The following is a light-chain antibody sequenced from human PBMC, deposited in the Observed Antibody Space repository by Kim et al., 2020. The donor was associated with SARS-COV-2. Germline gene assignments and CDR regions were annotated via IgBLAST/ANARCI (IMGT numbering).Light chain of an antibody. CDR2: DDS. CDR3: QVWDSSSDHPV. J-gene: IGLJ2*01. CDR1: NIGSKS. Sequence: AAGKTAKITCGRNNIGSKSVQWYQQTPGQAPVLVVYDDSDRPSGIPERFSGSNSGNTATLTISRVEAGDEADYYCQVWDSSSDHPVFGGGTQLTVL. V-gene: IGLV3-21*03.